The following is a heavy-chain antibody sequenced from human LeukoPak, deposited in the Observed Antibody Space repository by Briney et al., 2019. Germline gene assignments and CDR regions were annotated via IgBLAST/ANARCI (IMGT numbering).Heavy chain of an antibody. J-gene: IGHJ4*02. Sequence: QSGGSLRLSCAASGFTFSSYAMSWVRQAPGKGLEWVSAISGGGGSTYYADSVKGRFTISRDNSKNTLYLQMNSLRAEDTAVYYCAKGSLRYSYGYWYFDYWGQGTLVTVSS. CDR2: ISGGGGST. CDR3: AKGSLRYSYGYWYFDY. V-gene: IGHV3-23*01. D-gene: IGHD5-18*01. CDR1: GFTFSSYA.